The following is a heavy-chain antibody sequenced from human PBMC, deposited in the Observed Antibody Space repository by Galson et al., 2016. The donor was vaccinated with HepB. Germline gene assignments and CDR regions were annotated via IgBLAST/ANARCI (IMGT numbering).Heavy chain of an antibody. J-gene: IGHJ4*02. V-gene: IGHV3-33*01. D-gene: IGHD1-1*01. CDR1: GLSFSNYG. CDR2: IWDDGSQK. Sequence: SLRLSCAASGLSFSNYGMHWFRQAPGKGLEWVATIWDDGSQKYYADSVKGRLTISRENSKKTLYLQMNNLRVDDTSVYFCAGGLGTMPLADFWGQGTLVIVSS. CDR3: AGGLGTMPLADF.